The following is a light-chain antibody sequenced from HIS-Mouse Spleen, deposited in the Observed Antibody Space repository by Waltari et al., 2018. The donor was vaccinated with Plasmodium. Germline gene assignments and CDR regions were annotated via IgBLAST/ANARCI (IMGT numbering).Light chain of an antibody. Sequence: QSALTQPRTVSGSLGQSVTIPCTGTSSDVGGYNYFTWYQQHPGKAPKLMIYDVSKRPSGVPDRFSGSKSGNTASLTISGLQAEDEADYYCCSYAGSYTYVFGTGTKVTVL. CDR1: SSDVGGYNY. CDR3: CSYAGSYTYV. CDR2: DVS. V-gene: IGLV2-11*01. J-gene: IGLJ1*01.